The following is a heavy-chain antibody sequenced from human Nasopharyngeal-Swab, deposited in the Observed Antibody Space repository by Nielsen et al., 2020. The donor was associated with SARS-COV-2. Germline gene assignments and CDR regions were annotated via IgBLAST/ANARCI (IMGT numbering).Heavy chain of an antibody. J-gene: IGHJ4*02. CDR2: ISAYNSNT. D-gene: IGHD4-17*01. V-gene: IGHV1-18*01. CDR1: GYTFTSYG. CDR3: ARDRGWRYGDYRSDY. Sequence: ASVKVSCKASGYTFTSYGISWVRQAPGQGLEWMGWISAYNSNTNYAQKLQGRVTMTTDTSTSTAYMELRSLRSDDTAVYYCARDRGWRYGDYRSDYWGQGTLVTVSS.